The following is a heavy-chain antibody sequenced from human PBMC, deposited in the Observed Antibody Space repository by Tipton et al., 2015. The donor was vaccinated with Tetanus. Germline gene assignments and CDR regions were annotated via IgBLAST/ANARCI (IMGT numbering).Heavy chain of an antibody. D-gene: IGHD2-15*01. J-gene: IGHJ2*01. CDR2: MFYGGSP. V-gene: IGHV4-61*03. Sequence: TLSLTCTVSGGSVSSGSYYWSWIRQRPGKGLEWIGYMFYGGSPKYNPSLKSRVTVSLDTSKKHFSLRLSSVTAADTAVYYCARGGLCVGPACAGISPLLDVWGRGTLVTVSS. CDR3: ARGGLCVGPACAGISPLLDV. CDR1: GGSVSSGSYY.